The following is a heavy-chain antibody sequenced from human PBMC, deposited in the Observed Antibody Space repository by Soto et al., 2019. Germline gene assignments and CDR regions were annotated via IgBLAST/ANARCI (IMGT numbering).Heavy chain of an antibody. CDR1: GGSISSYY. CDR3: ARDSSTDYYYYMDV. D-gene: IGHD6-13*01. J-gene: IGHJ6*03. V-gene: IGHV4-59*01. Sequence: SETLSLTCTVSGGSISSYYWSWIRQPPGKGLEWIGYIYYSGSTNYNPSLKSRVTISVDTSKNQFSLKLSSVTAADTAVYYCARDSSTDYYYYMDVWGKGTTVTVSS. CDR2: IYYSGST.